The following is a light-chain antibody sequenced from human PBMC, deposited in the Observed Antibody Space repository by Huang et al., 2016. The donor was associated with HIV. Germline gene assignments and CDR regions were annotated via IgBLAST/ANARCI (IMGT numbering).Light chain of an antibody. CDR2: GAS. Sequence: EIVMTQSPATLSVSPGERATLSCRVSQSVSNNLAWYQQKPGQAPRLLIYGASTRATGIPARFSGSGSGTEFTLTFSSLQSEDFAVYYCQQYNNWPLTFGGGTKVEIK. CDR1: QSVSNN. CDR3: QQYNNWPLT. J-gene: IGKJ4*01. V-gene: IGKV3-15*01.